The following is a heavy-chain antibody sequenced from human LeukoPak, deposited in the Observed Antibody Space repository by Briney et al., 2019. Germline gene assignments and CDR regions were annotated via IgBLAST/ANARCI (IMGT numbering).Heavy chain of an antibody. D-gene: IGHD6-6*01. V-gene: IGHV3-49*03. CDR3: TRAGYSSSRPYYFDY. CDR2: IRSKAYGGTT. J-gene: IGHJ4*02. Sequence: GGFLRLSCTASGFTFGDYAMSWFRQAPGKGLEWGGFIRSKAYGGTTEYAASVKGRFTISRDDSKSIAYLQMNSLKTEDTAVYYCTRAGYSSSRPYYFDYWGQGTLVTVSS. CDR1: GFTFGDYA.